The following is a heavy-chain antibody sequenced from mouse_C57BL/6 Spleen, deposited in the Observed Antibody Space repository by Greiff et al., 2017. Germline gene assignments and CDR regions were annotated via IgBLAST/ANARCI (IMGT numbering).Heavy chain of an antibody. V-gene: IGHV14-4*01. J-gene: IGHJ3*01. CDR2: IDPENGDT. Sequence: VQLQQSGAELVRPGASVKLSCTASGFNIKDDYMHWVKQRPEQGLEWIGWIDPENGDTEYASKFQGKATITADTSSNTAYLQLSSLTSEDTAVYYCTIRYDFFADWGQGTLVTVSA. CDR3: TIRYDFFAD. CDR1: GFNIKDDY. D-gene: IGHD2-4*01.